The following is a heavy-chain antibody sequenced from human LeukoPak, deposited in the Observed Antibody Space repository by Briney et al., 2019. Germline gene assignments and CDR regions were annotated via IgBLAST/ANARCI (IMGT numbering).Heavy chain of an antibody. CDR3: ARDGADYSSGWYIGAFDI. CDR2: INPNSGGT. J-gene: IGHJ3*02. D-gene: IGHD6-19*01. V-gene: IGHV1-2*02. CDR1: GYTFTGYY. Sequence: GASVKVSCKASGYTFTGYYMHWVRQAPGQGLGWMGWINPNSGGTNYAQKFQGRVTMTRDTSISTAYMELSRLRSDDTAVYYCARDGADYSSGWYIGAFDIWGQGTMVTVSS.